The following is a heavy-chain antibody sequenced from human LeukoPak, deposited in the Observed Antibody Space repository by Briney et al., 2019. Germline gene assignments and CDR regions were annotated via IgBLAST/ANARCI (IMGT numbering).Heavy chain of an antibody. V-gene: IGHV4-39*07. J-gene: IGHJ4*02. D-gene: IGHD3-22*01. CDR2: IYYSGST. Sequence: PSETLSLTCTVSGGSISSYSYYWGWIRQPPGKGLEWIGYIYYSGSTYYNPSLKSRVTISVDTSKNQFSLKLSSVTAADTAVYYCARDYYDSSGYYPLRDWGQGTLVTVSS. CDR1: GGSISSYSYY. CDR3: ARDYYDSSGYYPLRD.